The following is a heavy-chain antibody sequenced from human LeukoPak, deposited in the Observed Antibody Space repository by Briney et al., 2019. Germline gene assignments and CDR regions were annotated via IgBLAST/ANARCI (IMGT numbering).Heavy chain of an antibody. V-gene: IGHV3-23*01. CDR1: GFTFSSYS. CDR3: AKDQYGEAFDI. CDR2: ISGSGSAT. Sequence: PGGSLRLSCAASGFTFSSYSMNWVRQAPGKGLEWVSAISGSGSATYYADAVKSRFTISRDNSKNTLYLQMNSLRAEDTAVYYCAKDQYGEAFDIWGPGTMVTVSS. D-gene: IGHD4-17*01. J-gene: IGHJ3*02.